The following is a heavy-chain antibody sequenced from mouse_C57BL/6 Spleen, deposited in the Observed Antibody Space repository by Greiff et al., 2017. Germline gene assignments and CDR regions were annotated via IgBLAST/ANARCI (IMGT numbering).Heavy chain of an antibody. Sequence: EVQLQQSGPELVKPGASVKISCKASGYSFTDYNMNWVKQSNGKSLEWIGVINPNYGTTSYNQKFKGKATLTVDQSSSTAYMQLNSLTSEDSAVYYCASRREYDDEADCFAYWGQGTTLTVSS. V-gene: IGHV1-39*01. CDR3: ASRREYDDEADCFAY. CDR2: INPNYGTT. CDR1: GYSFTDYN. J-gene: IGHJ2*01. D-gene: IGHD2-4*01.